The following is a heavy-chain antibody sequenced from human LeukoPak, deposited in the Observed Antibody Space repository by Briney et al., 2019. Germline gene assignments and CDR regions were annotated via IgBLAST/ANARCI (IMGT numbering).Heavy chain of an antibody. CDR3: AREGYYGSGSYNY. Sequence: SVKASCKASGGTFISYAISWVRQAPGQGLEWMGGIIPIFGTANYAQKFQGRVTITADESTSTAYMELSSLRSEDTAVYYCAREGYYGSGSYNYWGQGTLVTVSS. CDR2: IIPIFGTA. J-gene: IGHJ4*02. V-gene: IGHV1-69*13. CDR1: GGTFISYA. D-gene: IGHD3-10*01.